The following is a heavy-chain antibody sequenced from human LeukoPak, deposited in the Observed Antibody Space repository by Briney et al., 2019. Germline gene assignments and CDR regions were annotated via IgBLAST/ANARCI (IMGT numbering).Heavy chain of an antibody. Sequence: SVKLSCKASGGTFSSYAISWVRQAPGQGLEWMGRIIPIFGTANYAQKFQGRVTITADKSTSTAYMELSSLRSEDTAVYYCARDPLAYYGSGSPKGGDYWGQGTLVTVSS. CDR3: ARDPLAYYGSGSPKGGDY. CDR1: GGTFSSYA. CDR2: IIPIFGTA. D-gene: IGHD3-10*01. J-gene: IGHJ4*02. V-gene: IGHV1-69*06.